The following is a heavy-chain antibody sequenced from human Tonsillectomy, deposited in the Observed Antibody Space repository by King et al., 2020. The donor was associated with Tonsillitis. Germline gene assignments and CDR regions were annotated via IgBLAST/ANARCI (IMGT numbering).Heavy chain of an antibody. CDR2: IHHNAKINNPIT. CDR1: GFSVIRDGHY. D-gene: IGHD2-15*01. J-gene: IGHJ5*02. V-gene: IGHV4-61*03. Sequence: QLQESGPGLLKPSQALSLTCVVSGFSVIRDGHYWSWVRQHPGKGLEWIGFIHHNAKINNPITYYNPSLKSLLTMSIDTPWNHFSPKLNSVTAADAAVYLCARYEGGVFDPWGQGTLVAVSS. CDR3: ARYEGGVFDP.